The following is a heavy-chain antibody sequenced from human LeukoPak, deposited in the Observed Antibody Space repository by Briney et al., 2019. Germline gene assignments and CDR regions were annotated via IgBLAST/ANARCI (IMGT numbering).Heavy chain of an antibody. CDR1: GFTFSSYA. Sequence: QPGGSLRLSCAASGFTFSSYAMSWVRQAPGKGLEWVSVISGSGGSTYYADSLKGRFTISKDNSKNTLYLQMNSLRAEDTAVYYCAKDSVAVPAARGFGSRRVFDYWGQGTLVTVSS. CDR2: ISGSGGST. V-gene: IGHV3-23*01. CDR3: AKDSVAVPAARGFGSRRVFDY. D-gene: IGHD2-2*01. J-gene: IGHJ4*02.